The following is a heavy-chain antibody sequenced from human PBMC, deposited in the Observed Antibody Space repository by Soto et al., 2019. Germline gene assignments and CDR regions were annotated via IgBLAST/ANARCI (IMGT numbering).Heavy chain of an antibody. CDR2: ISYDGSNK. CDR3: ARSRDDYYYDSSKKYYYYYGMDV. J-gene: IGHJ6*02. V-gene: IGHV3-30-3*01. Sequence: XGSLRLSCAASGFTFSSYAMHWVRQAPGKGLEWVAVISYDGSNKYYADSVKGRFTISRDNSKNTLYLQMNSLRAEDTAVYYCARSRDDYYYDSSKKYYYYYGMDVWGQGTTVTVSS. D-gene: IGHD3-22*01. CDR1: GFTFSSYA.